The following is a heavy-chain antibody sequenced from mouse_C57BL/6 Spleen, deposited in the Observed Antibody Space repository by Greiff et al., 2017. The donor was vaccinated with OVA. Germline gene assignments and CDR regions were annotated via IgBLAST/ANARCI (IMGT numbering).Heavy chain of an antibody. J-gene: IGHJ3*01. CDR3: TREDFYYDGSSGAWFAY. Sequence: EVLLVESGEGLVKPGGSLKLSCAASGFTFSSYAMSWVRQTPEKRLEWVAYISSGGDYIYYADTVKGRFTISRDNARNTLYLQMSSLKSEDTAMYYCTREDFYYDGSSGAWFAYWGQGTLVTVSA. CDR2: ISSGGDYI. D-gene: IGHD1-1*01. CDR1: GFTFSSYA. V-gene: IGHV5-9-1*02.